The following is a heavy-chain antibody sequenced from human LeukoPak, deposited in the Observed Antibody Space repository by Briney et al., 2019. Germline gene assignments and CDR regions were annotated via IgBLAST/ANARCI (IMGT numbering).Heavy chain of an antibody. CDR1: GGSISSSSYY. D-gene: IGHD2-15*01. Sequence: PSETLSLTCTVSGGSISSSSYYWSWIRQPAGKGLEWIGRIYTSGSTNYNPSLKSRVTISVDTSKNQFSLKLSSVTAADTAVYYCARMVRYCSGGSCYYFDYWGQGTLVTVSS. J-gene: IGHJ4*02. CDR3: ARMVRYCSGGSCYYFDY. V-gene: IGHV4-61*02. CDR2: IYTSGST.